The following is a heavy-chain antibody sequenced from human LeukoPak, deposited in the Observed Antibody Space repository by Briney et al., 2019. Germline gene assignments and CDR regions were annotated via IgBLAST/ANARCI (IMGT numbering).Heavy chain of an antibody. CDR2: IIPILGIA. CDR3: ARAQGRDCSGGSCPFDP. V-gene: IGHV1-69*04. D-gene: IGHD2-15*01. CDR1: GGAFISYP. J-gene: IGHJ5*02. Sequence: GSSVKDSCKASGGAFISYPISWVRQPAARGRDWMGRIIPILGIANYAQKFQGRVTITADKSTSTAYIELSSLRSEDTAVYYCARAQGRDCSGGSCPFDPWGQGTLVTVSS.